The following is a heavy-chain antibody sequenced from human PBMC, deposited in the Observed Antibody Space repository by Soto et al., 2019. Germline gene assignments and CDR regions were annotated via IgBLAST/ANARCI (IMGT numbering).Heavy chain of an antibody. V-gene: IGHV4-34*01. CDR1: GGSVSGYY. CDR2: INHSGST. D-gene: IGHD6-13*01. J-gene: IGHJ4*02. CDR3: ARRQGFRAAARTPFDY. Sequence: QVQLQQWGAGLLKPSETLSLTCAVYGGSVSGYYWSWIRQPPGKGLEWIGEINHSGSTNYNPSLKSRVTISVDTSKNQFSLKLSSVTAADTAVYYCARRQGFRAAARTPFDYWGQGTLVTVSS.